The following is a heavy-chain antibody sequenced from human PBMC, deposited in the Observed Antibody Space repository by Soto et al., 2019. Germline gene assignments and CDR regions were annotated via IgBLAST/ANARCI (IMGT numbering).Heavy chain of an antibody. CDR1: GGSISSYY. V-gene: IGHV4-59*08. CDR3: ARLQAGTYYDFWSGYSGVYYYYDMDV. CDR2: IYYSGST. J-gene: IGHJ6*03. D-gene: IGHD3-3*01. Sequence: SETLSLTCTVSGGSISSYYWSWIRQPPGKGLEWMGYIYYSGSTNYNPSLKSRVTISVDTSKNQFSLKLSSVTAADTAVYYCARLQAGTYYDFWSGYSGVYYYYDMDVWGKGTTVTVSS.